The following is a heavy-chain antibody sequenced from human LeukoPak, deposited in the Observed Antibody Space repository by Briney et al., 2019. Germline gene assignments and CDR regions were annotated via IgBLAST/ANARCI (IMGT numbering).Heavy chain of an antibody. V-gene: IGHV3-33*01. CDR1: GLTFSNYG. CDR2: IGHVGINK. CDR3: ARDSSYDILTGSFSGDY. Sequence: GGSLRLSCAASGLTFSNYGMNWVRQAPGKGLEWVTTIGHVGINKYYADSVKGRFTVSRDNSRNMLYLQMNSLRAEDTAVYYCARDSSYDILTGSFSGDYWGQGTLVTVSS. J-gene: IGHJ4*02. D-gene: IGHD3-9*01.